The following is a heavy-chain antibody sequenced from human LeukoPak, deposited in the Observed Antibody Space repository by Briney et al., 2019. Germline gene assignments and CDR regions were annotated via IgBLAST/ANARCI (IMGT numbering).Heavy chain of an antibody. CDR3: AKGDTYESDAFDI. J-gene: IGHJ3*02. V-gene: IGHV3-43*01. CDR2: IRWDGVST. Sequence: GGSLRLSCAASGFTFDDYTMHWVRQTPGKGLEWVSLIRWDGVSTYYADSVKGRFTISRDNSKNSLYLQMNSLRTEDTALYYCAKGDTYESDAFDIWGQGTMVTVSS. CDR1: GFTFDDYT. D-gene: IGHD5-12*01.